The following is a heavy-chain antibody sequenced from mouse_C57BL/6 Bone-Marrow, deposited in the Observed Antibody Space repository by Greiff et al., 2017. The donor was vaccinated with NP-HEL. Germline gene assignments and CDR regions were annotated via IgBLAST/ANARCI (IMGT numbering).Heavy chain of an antibody. Sequence: VKLMESGPGLVQPSQSLSITCTVSGFSLTSYGVHWVRQSPGKGLEWLGVIWSGGSTAYNAAFISRLSISKDNSKSQVFFKMNSLQADDTAIYYCASSDSSGYFDYWGQGTTLTVSS. V-gene: IGHV2-2*01. J-gene: IGHJ2*01. CDR3: ASSDSSGYFDY. D-gene: IGHD3-2*02. CDR2: IWSGGST. CDR1: GFSLTSYG.